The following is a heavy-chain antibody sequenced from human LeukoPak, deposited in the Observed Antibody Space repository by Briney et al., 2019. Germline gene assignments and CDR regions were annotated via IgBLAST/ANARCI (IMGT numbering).Heavy chain of an antibody. D-gene: IGHD3-10*01. Sequence: SETLSLTCAVSGGSISCGGYSWSWLRQPPGKGLEWIGDIYHSGSTYYNPSLKSRVTISVDRSKNQFSLKLSSVTAADTAVYYGARGGSWFGELSYWGQGTLVTVSS. J-gene: IGHJ4*02. CDR2: IYHSGST. CDR3: ARGGSWFGELSY. CDR1: GGSISCGGYS. V-gene: IGHV4-30-2*01.